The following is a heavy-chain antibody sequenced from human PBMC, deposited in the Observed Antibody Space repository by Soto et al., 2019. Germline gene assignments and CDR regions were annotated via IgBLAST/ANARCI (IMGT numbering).Heavy chain of an antibody. CDR1: GYTLTELS. J-gene: IGHJ4*02. V-gene: IGHV1-24*01. Sequence: GASVKVSCKVSGYTLTELSMHWVRQAPGKGLEWMGGFDPEDGETIYAQKFQGRVTMTEDTSTDTAYMELSSLRSEDTAVYYCATRDNYGDLNKPYDYCGQGTLVPVSS. D-gene: IGHD4-17*01. CDR2: FDPEDGET. CDR3: ATRDNYGDLNKPYDY.